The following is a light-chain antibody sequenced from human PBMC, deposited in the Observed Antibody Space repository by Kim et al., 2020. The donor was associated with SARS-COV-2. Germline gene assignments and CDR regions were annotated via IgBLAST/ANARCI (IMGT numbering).Light chain of an antibody. CDR1: SGHSSYA. Sequence: QLVLTQSPSASASLGASVKLTCTLSSGHSSYAIAWHQQQPEKGPRYLMKLNSDGSHSKGDGIPDRFSGSSSGAERYLTISSLQSEDEADYYCQTWGTGFVGFGGGTQLTVL. J-gene: IGLJ2*01. V-gene: IGLV4-69*01. CDR2: LNSDGSH. CDR3: QTWGTGFVG.